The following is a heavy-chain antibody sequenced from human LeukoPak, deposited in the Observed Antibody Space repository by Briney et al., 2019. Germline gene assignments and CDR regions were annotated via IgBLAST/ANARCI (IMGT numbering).Heavy chain of an antibody. Sequence: GGSLRLSCAASGFTFSSYSMMWVRQAPGKGLEWVSYISSSSTTIHYADSVKGRFTISRDNAKNSVYLQMNSLRAEDTAVYYCARDRHKYNYGGSGYPPYWGQGTLVTVSS. V-gene: IGHV3-48*01. CDR1: GFTFSSYS. CDR2: ISSSSTTI. CDR3: ARDRHKYNYGGSGYPPY. J-gene: IGHJ4*02. D-gene: IGHD3-22*01.